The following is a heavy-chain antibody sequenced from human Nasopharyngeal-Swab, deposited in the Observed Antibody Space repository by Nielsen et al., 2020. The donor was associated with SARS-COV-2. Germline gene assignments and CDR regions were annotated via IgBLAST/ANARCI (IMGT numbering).Heavy chain of an antibody. D-gene: IGHD1-26*01. Sequence: GGSLRLSCSASGFTFSSYAMSWVRQAPGKGLEWVSAISGSGGSTYYADSVKGRFTISRDNSKNTLYLQMNSLRAEDTAVYYCARVGATNRNYFDYWGQGTLVTVSS. CDR1: GFTFSSYA. CDR3: ARVGATNRNYFDY. V-gene: IGHV3-23*01. CDR2: ISGSGGST. J-gene: IGHJ4*02.